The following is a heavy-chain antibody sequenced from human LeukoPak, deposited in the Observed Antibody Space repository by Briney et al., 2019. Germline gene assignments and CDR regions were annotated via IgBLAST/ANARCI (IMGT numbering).Heavy chain of an antibody. Sequence: GGSLRLSCAASGFTFSSYSMNWVRQAPGKGLEWDSSISSSGSHIYYADSVKGRFTISRDNAKNSLYLQMNSLRAEDTAVYYCARGGDIVVVVAATPDYWGQGTLVTVSS. V-gene: IGHV3-21*01. J-gene: IGHJ4*02. CDR2: ISSSGSHI. CDR3: ARGGDIVVVVAATPDY. CDR1: GFTFSSYS. D-gene: IGHD2-15*01.